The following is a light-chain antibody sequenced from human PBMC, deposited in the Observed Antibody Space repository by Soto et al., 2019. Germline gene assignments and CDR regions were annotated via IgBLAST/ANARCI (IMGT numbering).Light chain of an antibody. J-gene: IGLJ1*01. Sequence: QSVLTQPPSASGSAGQSFTISCSGTIIYVGGYDYVSWYQQHPGKAPKLMIYEVTKRPSGVPDRFSGSKSGNTASLTVSGLQAEDEADYYCSSYAGSNNFVFGTGTKVTVL. CDR2: EVT. CDR1: IIYVGGYDY. V-gene: IGLV2-8*01. CDR3: SSYAGSNNFV.